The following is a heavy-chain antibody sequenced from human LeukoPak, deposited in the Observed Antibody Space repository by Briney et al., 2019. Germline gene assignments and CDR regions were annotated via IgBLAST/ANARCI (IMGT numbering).Heavy chain of an antibody. V-gene: IGHV1-18*01. D-gene: IGHD2-2*01. CDR2: ISAYNGNT. J-gene: IGHJ6*02. Sequence: GASVKVSCKASGYTFTSYGISWLRQAPGQGLEWMGWISAYNGNTNYPQKLQGRVTMTTDTSTSTAYMELRSLRSDDTAVYYCARVPWAFVVVPAAWASMDVWGQGTTVTVSS. CDR1: GYTFTSYG. CDR3: ARVPWAFVVVPAAWASMDV.